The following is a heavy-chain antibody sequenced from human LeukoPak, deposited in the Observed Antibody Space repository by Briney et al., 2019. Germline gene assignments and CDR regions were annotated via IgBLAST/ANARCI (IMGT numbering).Heavy chain of an antibody. CDR2: IYYSGST. CDR3: ARKVDTTLIFDY. CDR1: GGPINSSNYC. Sequence: SETLSLICTVSGGPINSSNYCWGWIRQPPGKGLEWIGSIYYSGSTYYSPSFRSRVTISVDTSKNQFSLKLSSVTAADTAMYYCARKVDTTLIFDYWGQGTLVTVSS. J-gene: IGHJ4*02. V-gene: IGHV4-39*01. D-gene: IGHD5-18*01.